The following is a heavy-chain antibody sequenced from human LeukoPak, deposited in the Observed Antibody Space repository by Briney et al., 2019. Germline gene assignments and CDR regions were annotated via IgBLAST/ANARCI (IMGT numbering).Heavy chain of an antibody. J-gene: IGHJ4*02. CDR1: GGSLSSDY. V-gene: IGHV4-59*08. Sequence: SETLSPTCTVSGGSLSSDYWTWIRQPPGKRLQWIGYIYYSGSTNYNPSLKSRVTISVDTSKNQFSLKLSSVTAADTAVYYCARLGNRDGYNYFLDYWGQGILVTVSS. CDR2: IYYSGST. CDR3: ARLGNRDGYNYFLDY. D-gene: IGHD5-24*01.